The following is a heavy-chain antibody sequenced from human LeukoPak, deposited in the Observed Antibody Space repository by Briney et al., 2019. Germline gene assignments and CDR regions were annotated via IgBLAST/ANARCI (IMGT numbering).Heavy chain of an antibody. CDR3: ARAGGIAAAVPSDY. CDR1: GYTFTGYY. CDR2: INPNSGGT. J-gene: IGHJ4*02. V-gene: IGHV1-2*02. Sequence: ASVKVSFKASGYTFTGYYMHLVRPAPGQGLEWIGWINPNSGGTNYAQKFQGRVTMTRDTSISTAYMELSRLRSDDTAVYYCARAGGIAAAVPSDYWGQGTLVTVSS. D-gene: IGHD6-13*01.